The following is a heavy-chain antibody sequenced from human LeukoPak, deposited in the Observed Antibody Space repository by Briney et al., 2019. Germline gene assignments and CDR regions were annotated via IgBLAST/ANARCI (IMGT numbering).Heavy chain of an antibody. Sequence: GESLKISCKGSGYSFTSYWIGWVRQMPGKGLEWTGIIYPGDSDTRYSPSFQGQVTISADKSISTAYLQWSSLKASDTAMYYCARSITIFGVVITTPSGFDYWGQGTLVTVSS. D-gene: IGHD3-3*01. CDR1: GYSFTSYW. J-gene: IGHJ4*02. V-gene: IGHV5-51*01. CDR3: ARSITIFGVVITTPSGFDY. CDR2: IYPGDSDT.